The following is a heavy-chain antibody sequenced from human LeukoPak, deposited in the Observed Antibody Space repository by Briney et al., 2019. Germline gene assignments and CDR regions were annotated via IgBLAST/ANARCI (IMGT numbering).Heavy chain of an antibody. D-gene: IGHD6-19*01. CDR1: GFTFSSYS. CDR2: ISSSSSYI. CDR3: ARVLVAVAGTGDY. J-gene: IGHJ4*02. Sequence: PGGSLGLSCAASGFTFSSYSMNWVRQAPGKGLEWVSSISSSSSYIYYADSVKGRFTISRDNAKNPLYLQMNSLRAEDTAVYYCARVLVAVAGTGDYWGQGTLVTVSS. V-gene: IGHV3-21*01.